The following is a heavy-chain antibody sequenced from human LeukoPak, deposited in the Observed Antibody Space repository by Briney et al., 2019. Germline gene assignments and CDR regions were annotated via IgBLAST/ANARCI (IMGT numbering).Heavy chain of an antibody. CDR3: ARDYGDYEGYFDY. Sequence: GGSLRLSCAAFGFTFSSYWMSWVRQAPGKGLEWVANIKQDGSEKYYVDSVKGRFTISRDNAKNSLYLQMNSLRAEDTAVYYCARDYGDYEGYFDYWGQGTLVTVSS. J-gene: IGHJ4*02. CDR2: IKQDGSEK. CDR1: GFTFSSYW. D-gene: IGHD4-17*01. V-gene: IGHV3-7*01.